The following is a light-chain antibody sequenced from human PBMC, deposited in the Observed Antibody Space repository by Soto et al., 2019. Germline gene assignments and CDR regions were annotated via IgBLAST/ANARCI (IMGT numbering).Light chain of an antibody. J-gene: IGKJ4*01. V-gene: IGKV1-5*01. CDR2: DAS. Sequence: DIQMTQSPSTLSASVGDRVTITCRASQSISYWLAWYQQKPGKAPNLLIYDASSLENGVPSRFSGSGSGTEFTLTFSSLQPNDFATYYCQEYYSSSRVAFGGGTKVEIK. CDR3: QEYYSSSRVA. CDR1: QSISYW.